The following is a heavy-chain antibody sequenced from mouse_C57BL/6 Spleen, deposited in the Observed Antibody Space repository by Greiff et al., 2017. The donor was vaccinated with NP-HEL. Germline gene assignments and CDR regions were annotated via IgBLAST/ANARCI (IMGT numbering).Heavy chain of an antibody. CDR1: GFNIKDDY. V-gene: IGHV14-4*01. D-gene: IGHD2-2*01. J-gene: IGHJ3*01. CDR3: TTFGYGPFAD. Sequence: VQLQQSGAELVRPGASVKLSCTASGFNIKDDYMHWVKQRPEQGLEWIGWIDPENGDTEYASKFQGKATITADTSSNTAYLQLSSLTSEDTAVYYCTTFGYGPFADWGQGTLVTVSA. CDR2: IDPENGDT.